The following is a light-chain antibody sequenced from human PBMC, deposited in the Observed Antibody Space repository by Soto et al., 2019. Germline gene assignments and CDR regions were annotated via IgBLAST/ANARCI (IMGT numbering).Light chain of an antibody. CDR2: DAS. CDR1: QSISSW. CDR3: QQYNNWRPLS. Sequence: DIQMTQSPSTLSASVGDRVTITCRASQSISSWLAWYQQKPGKAPKLLIYDASSLESGVPSRFSGSGSGTDFTLTISGLQPEDFAVYYCQQYNNWRPLSFGGGTKVDI. V-gene: IGKV1-5*01. J-gene: IGKJ4*01.